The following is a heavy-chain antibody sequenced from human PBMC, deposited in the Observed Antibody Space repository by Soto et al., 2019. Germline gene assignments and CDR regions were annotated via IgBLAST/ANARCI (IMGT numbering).Heavy chain of an antibody. CDR3: AKGYGSPDMDV. V-gene: IGHV3-30*18. J-gene: IGHJ6*03. CDR1: GFTFSNYG. Sequence: PGGSLRLSCAASGFTFSNYGMHWVRQAPGKGLEWVAVISYDGTSKYYADYVKGRFTISRDDSRNKLYLQMNSLRAEDTAVYYCAKGYGSPDMDVWGKGTTVTVSS. D-gene: IGHD5-18*01. CDR2: ISYDGTSK.